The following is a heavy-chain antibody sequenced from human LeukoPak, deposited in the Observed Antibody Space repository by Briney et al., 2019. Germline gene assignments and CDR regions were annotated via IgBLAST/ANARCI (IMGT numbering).Heavy chain of an antibody. Sequence: ASVKDSCMASRYTFTAYDIYWVRQATGQGLEWMGWINPKRGDPGYTQKFQGRVTLPGNTSITTAYMELRSLRSEDTAVYYCPGGRRLGHKENWVDPWGEGTLVSVSS. CDR1: RYTFTAYD. V-gene: IGHV1-8*01. J-gene: IGHJ5*02. CDR3: PGGRRLGHKENWVDP. CDR2: INPKRGDP.